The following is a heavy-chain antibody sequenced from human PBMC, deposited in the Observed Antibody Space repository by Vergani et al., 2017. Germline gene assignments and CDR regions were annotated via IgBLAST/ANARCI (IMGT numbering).Heavy chain of an antibody. CDR3: ARDFWSGYPYWYFDL. J-gene: IGHJ2*01. D-gene: IGHD3-3*01. Sequence: EVQLVESGGGLVQPGGSLRLSCAASGFTFSSYSMNWVRQAPGKGLEWVSYISSSSSTIYYADSVKGRFTISRENAKNSLYLQMNSLRAEDTAVYYCARDFWSGYPYWYFDLWGRGTLVTVSS. CDR1: GFTFSSYS. CDR2: ISSSSSTI. V-gene: IGHV3-48*04.